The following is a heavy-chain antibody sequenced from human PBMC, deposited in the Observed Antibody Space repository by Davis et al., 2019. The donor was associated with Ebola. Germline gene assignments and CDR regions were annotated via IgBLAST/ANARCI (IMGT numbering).Heavy chain of an antibody. D-gene: IGHD6-13*01. CDR2: ISGSGGST. V-gene: IGHV3-23*01. CDR1: GFTFSSYA. Sequence: GGSLRLSCAASGFTFSSYAMSWVRQAPGKGLEWVSAISGSGGSTYYADSVKGRFTISRDNAKNSLYLQMNSLRGEDTAVYYCAGGSSSSWSLYGYWGQGTLVTVSS. J-gene: IGHJ4*02. CDR3: AGGSSSSWSLYGY.